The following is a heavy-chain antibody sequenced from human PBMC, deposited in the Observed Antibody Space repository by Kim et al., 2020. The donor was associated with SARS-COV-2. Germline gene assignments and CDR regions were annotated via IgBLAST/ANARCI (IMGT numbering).Heavy chain of an antibody. V-gene: IGHV4-61*02. D-gene: IGHD3-22*01. CDR3: AREYYYDSSGYYTFDY. Sequence: SETLSLTCTVSGGSISSGSYYWSWIRQPAGKGLEWIGRIYTSGSTNYNPSLKSRVTISVDTSKNQFSLKLSSVTAADTAVYYCAREYYYDSSGYYTFDYWGQGTLVTVSS. CDR1: GGSISSGSYY. CDR2: IYTSGST. J-gene: IGHJ4*02.